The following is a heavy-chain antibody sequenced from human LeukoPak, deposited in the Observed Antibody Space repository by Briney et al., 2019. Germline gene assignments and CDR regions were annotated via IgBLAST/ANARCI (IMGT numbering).Heavy chain of an antibody. J-gene: IGHJ4*02. CDR1: GGSFSGYY. CDR2: INHSGST. D-gene: IGHD1-26*01. Sequence: SETQSLTCAVYGGSFSGYYWSWIRQPPGNGLEWIGEINHSGSTNYNPSLKSRVTISVDTSKNQFSLKLSSVTAADTAVYYCARGRKLVGATRACRLDYWGQGTLVTVSS. V-gene: IGHV4-34*01. CDR3: ARGRKLVGATRACRLDY.